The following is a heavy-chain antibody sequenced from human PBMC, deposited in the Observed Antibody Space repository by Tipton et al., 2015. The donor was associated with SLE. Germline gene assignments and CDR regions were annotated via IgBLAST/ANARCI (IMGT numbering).Heavy chain of an antibody. CDR2: ISSSSRYI. J-gene: IGHJ5*02. D-gene: IGHD3-10*01. CDR1: GFIFSDYS. CDR3: AGDDYASGIT. V-gene: IGHV3-21*03. Sequence: SLRLSCAASGFIFSDYSMNWVRQAPGKGLEWVSSISSSSRYIYHAESLKGRFTISRDNAKNSLYLQVNSLRVEDTAVYFCAGDDYASGITWGQGTLVTVSS.